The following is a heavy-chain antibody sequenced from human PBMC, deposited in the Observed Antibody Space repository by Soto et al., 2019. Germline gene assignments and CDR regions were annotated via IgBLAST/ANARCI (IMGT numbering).Heavy chain of an antibody. Sequence: SETLSLTCSVSGGSLRNVYWSWIRQPPGKGLEWIGFIFHSGNAKYNPSLQSRVTMSVDTSKNQLSLTVESVTAADTAVYFCARAHAPTLPFDFWGQGTLVTVSS. J-gene: IGHJ4*02. D-gene: IGHD2-15*01. CDR2: IFHSGNA. V-gene: IGHV4-59*01. CDR1: GGSLRNVY. CDR3: ARAHAPTLPFDF.